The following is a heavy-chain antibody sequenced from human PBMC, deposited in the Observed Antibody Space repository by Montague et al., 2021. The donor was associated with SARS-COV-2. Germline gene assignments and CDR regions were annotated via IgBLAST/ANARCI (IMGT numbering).Heavy chain of an antibody. D-gene: IGHD5-12*01. CDR1: GFTFSSYA. CDR3: AGGTSGYDWSLTMFFGDYYYGMDV. CDR2: ISYDGSNK. Sequence: SLRLSWAASGFTFSSYAMHWVRQAPGKGLEWVAVISYDGSNKYYADSVKGRFTISRDNSKNTLYLQMNSLRAEDTAVYYCAGGTSGYDWSLTMFFGDYYYGMDVWGQGTTVTVSS. V-gene: IGHV3-30-3*01. J-gene: IGHJ6*02.